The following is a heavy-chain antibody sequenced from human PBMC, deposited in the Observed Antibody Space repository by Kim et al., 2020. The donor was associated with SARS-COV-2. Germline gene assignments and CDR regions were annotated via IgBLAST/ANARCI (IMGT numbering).Heavy chain of an antibody. D-gene: IGHD2-2*01. Sequence: NPSHQSRVTISVDTSQNQFSLKLSFVTAADTAMYYCVRLGCSATSCTTFDYWGQGTLVTVSS. V-gene: IGHV4-59*08. J-gene: IGHJ4*02. CDR3: VRLGCSATSCTTFDY.